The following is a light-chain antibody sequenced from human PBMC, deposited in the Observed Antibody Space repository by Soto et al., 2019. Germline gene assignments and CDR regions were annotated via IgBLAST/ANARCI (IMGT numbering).Light chain of an antibody. CDR2: DAS. J-gene: IGKJ1*01. CDR3: QQSYSTPWT. Sequence: DIQMTQSPSSLSASVGDRVTIICRASQSVSTRLAWYQQKPGKAPKVLIYDASSWAGGVPSRFSGSGSGTDFTLTISSLQPEDFATYYCQQSYSTPWTFGQGTKVDIK. V-gene: IGKV1-39*01. CDR1: QSVSTR.